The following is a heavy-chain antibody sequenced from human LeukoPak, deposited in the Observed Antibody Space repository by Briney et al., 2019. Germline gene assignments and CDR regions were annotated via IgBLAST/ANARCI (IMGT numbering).Heavy chain of an antibody. Sequence: PSETLSLTCTVSGGPISSGGYYWSWIRRHPGKGLEWIGYIYYSGSTYYNPSLKSRVTISVDTSKNQFSLKLSSVTAADTAVYYCARGSTVTKWDYYYYYMDVWGKGTTVTVSS. J-gene: IGHJ6*03. D-gene: IGHD4-11*01. CDR1: GGPISSGGYY. V-gene: IGHV4-31*03. CDR3: ARGSTVTKWDYYYYYMDV. CDR2: IYYSGST.